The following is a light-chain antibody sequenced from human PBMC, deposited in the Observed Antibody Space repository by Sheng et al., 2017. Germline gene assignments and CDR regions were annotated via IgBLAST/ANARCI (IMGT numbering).Light chain of an antibody. V-gene: IGKV3-15*01. CDR1: QSVSRN. CDR2: GAS. CDR3: QQYNNWPLT. J-gene: IGKJ4*01. Sequence: EVLMAQSPVTLSVSPGERATLSCRASQSVSRNLAWYQQKPVQSPRLLIYGASTRATGIPARFSGSGSGTDFTLTISRLQSEDFAVYFCQQYNNWPLTFGGGTKMEIK.